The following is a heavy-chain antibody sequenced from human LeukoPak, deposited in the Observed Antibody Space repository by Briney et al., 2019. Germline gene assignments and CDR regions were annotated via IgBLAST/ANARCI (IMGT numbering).Heavy chain of an antibody. D-gene: IGHD3-16*01. CDR3: AKDHTGGSDYGDY. V-gene: IGHV3-30-3*01. CDR1: GFTFSSYA. J-gene: IGHJ4*02. CDR2: ISYDGSNK. Sequence: GGSLRLSCAASGFTFSSYAMHWVRQAPGKGLEWVAVISYDGSNKYYADSVKGRFTISRDNSKNTLYLQMNSLRTEDTAVYYCAKDHTGGSDYGDYWGQGTLVTVSS.